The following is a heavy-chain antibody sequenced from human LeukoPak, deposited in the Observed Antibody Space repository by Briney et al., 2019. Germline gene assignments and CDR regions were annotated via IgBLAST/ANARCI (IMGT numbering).Heavy chain of an antibody. J-gene: IGHJ4*02. Sequence: SVKVSCKASGGTFSSYAISWVRQAPGRGLEWMGRIIPIFGTANYAQKFQGRVTITTDGSTSTAYMELSSLRSEDTAVYYCARTESRDSSGYYSYYFDYWGQGTLVTVSS. V-gene: IGHV1-69*05. D-gene: IGHD3-22*01. CDR2: IIPIFGTA. CDR1: GGTFSSYA. CDR3: ARTESRDSSGYYSYYFDY.